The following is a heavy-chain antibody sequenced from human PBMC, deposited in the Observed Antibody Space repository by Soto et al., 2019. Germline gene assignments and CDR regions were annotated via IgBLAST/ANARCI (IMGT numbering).Heavy chain of an antibody. CDR3: ARALYCTNGVCGYYSYGMDV. CDR1: GGTFSSYA. V-gene: IGHV1-69*01. D-gene: IGHD2-8*01. Sequence: QVQLVQSGAEVKKPGSSVKVSCKASGGTFSSYAISWVRQAPGQGLEWMGGIIPIFGTANYAQKFQGRVTITADESTSTAYMELSSLRSEDTAVYYCARALYCTNGVCGYYSYGMDVWGQGTTVTVSS. J-gene: IGHJ6*02. CDR2: IIPIFGTA.